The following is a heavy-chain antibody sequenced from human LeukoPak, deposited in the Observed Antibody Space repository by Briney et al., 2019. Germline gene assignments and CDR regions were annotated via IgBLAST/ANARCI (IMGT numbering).Heavy chain of an antibody. V-gene: IGHV3-23*01. D-gene: IGHD3-10*01. J-gene: IGHJ5*02. CDR1: GFTFSSYA. CDR2: ISGSGGST. Sequence: GGSLRLPCAASGFTFSSYAMSWVRQAPGKGLEWVSAISGSGGSTYYADSVKGRFTISRDNSKNTLYLQMNSLRAEDTAVYYCAKDLGGSGSYGWFDPWGQGTLVTVSS. CDR3: AKDLGGSGSYGWFDP.